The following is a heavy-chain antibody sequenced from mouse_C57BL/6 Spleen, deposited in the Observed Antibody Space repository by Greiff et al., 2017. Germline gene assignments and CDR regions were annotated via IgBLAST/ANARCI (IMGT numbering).Heavy chain of an antibody. CDR2: INPNNGGT. J-gene: IGHJ1*03. CDR1: GYTFTDYN. Sequence: EVQLQQSGPELVKPGASVKIPCKASGYTFTDYNMDWVKQSHGKSLEWIGDINPNNGGTIYNQKFKGKATLTVDKSSSTAYMELRSLTSEDTAVYYCARGDGYYGGYFDVWGTGTTVTVSS. V-gene: IGHV1-18*01. D-gene: IGHD2-3*01. CDR3: ARGDGYYGGYFDV.